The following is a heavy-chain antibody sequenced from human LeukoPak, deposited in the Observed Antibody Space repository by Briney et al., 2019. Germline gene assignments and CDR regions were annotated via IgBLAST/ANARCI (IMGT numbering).Heavy chain of an antibody. CDR3: ARGRSGSSSWADFDY. CDR1: GGSFSGYY. V-gene: IGHV4-34*01. D-gene: IGHD6-13*01. CDR2: INHSGST. Sequence: SETLSLTCAVYGGSFSGYYWSWIRQPPGKGLEWIGEINHSGSTNYNPSLKSRVTISVDTSKNQFSLKLSSVTAADTAVYYRARGRSGSSSWADFDYWGQGTLVTVSS. J-gene: IGHJ4*02.